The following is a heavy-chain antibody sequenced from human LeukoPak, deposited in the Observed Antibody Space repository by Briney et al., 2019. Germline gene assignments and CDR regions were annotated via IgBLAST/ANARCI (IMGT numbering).Heavy chain of an antibody. Sequence: GESLKISCNASGYSFSIYWIGWVRQMPGKGLEWMGIIYPGDSDTRYRPSFQGQVTMSADKSNRTAYLQWGSLKASDTAIYYCVRRTTITTRGATDYWGQGTLVTVSS. CDR2: IYPGDSDT. D-gene: IGHD1-1*01. CDR3: VRRTTITTRGATDY. V-gene: IGHV5-51*01. CDR1: GYSFSIYW. J-gene: IGHJ4*02.